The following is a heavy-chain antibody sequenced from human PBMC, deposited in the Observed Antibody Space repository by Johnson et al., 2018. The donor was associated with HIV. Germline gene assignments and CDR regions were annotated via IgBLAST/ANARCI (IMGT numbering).Heavy chain of an antibody. V-gene: IGHV3-30-3*01. CDR3: ARNRITMVQMTSHDVFDI. J-gene: IGHJ3*02. Sequence: QEQLVESGGGVVQPGRSLRLSCAGSGFTFSSYAMHWVRQAPGKGLEWVAVISYDGSNKYYADSMRGRLTISRDNSKNTLYLQMNSLRAEDTAVYFCARNRITMVQMTSHDVFDIWGQGTMVTVSS. CDR1: GFTFSSYA. CDR2: ISYDGSNK. D-gene: IGHD3-10*01.